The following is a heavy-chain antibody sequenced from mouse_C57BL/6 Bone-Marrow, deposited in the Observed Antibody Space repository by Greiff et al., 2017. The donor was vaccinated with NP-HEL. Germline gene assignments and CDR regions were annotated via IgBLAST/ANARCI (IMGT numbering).Heavy chain of an antibody. J-gene: IGHJ1*03. CDR2: ISDGGSYT. Sequence: EVQGVESGGGLVKPGGSLKLSCAASGFTFSSYAMSWVRQTPEKRLEWVATISDGGSYTYYPDNVKGRFTISRDNAKNNLYLQMSHLKSEDTAMYYCARDRHGYFDVWGTGTTVTVSS. V-gene: IGHV5-4*01. CDR3: ARDRHGYFDV. CDR1: GFTFSSYA.